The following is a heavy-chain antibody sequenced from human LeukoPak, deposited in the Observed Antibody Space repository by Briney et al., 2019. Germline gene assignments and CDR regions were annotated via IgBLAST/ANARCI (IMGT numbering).Heavy chain of an antibody. V-gene: IGHV1-18*04. J-gene: IGHJ5*02. CDR2: ISAYNGNT. Sequence: ASVKVSCKSSVYTLTNYYMHWVRQAPGQGLEWMGWISAYNGNTNYAQKLQGRVTMTTDTSTSTAYMELRSLRSDDTAVYYCARDSLPVIPSNWFDPWGQGTLVTVSS. CDR3: ARDSLPVIPSNWFDP. CDR1: VYTLTNYY. D-gene: IGHD3-16*02.